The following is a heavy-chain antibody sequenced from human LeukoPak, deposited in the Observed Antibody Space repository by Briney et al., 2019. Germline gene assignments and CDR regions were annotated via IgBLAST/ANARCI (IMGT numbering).Heavy chain of an antibody. V-gene: IGHV1-24*01. CDR2: FDPEDGET. J-gene: IGHJ5*02. CDR1: GYTLTELS. Sequence: ASLKVSCKVSGYTLTELSMRCVRHAPGKGLEWRGVFDPEDGETIYAQKFQGRVTMTEDTSTDTAYMELSSLRAEDTAVYCCATFRKVRDGYNSWFDPWGQGTLVTVSS. CDR3: ATFRKVRDGYNSWFDP. D-gene: IGHD5-24*01.